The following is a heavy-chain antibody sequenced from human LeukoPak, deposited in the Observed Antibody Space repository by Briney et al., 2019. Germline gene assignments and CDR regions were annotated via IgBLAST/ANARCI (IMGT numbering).Heavy chain of an antibody. J-gene: IGHJ4*02. CDR1: GYTFTSYY. Sequence: ASVKVSCKASGYTFTSYYMHWVRQAPGQGLEWMGIINPSGGSTSYAQKFQGRVTMTRDTSTSTVYMELSSLRSEDTAVYYCARDLYDSSGYYPPTPDYWGQGTLVTVSS. CDR2: INPSGGST. V-gene: IGHV1-46*01. CDR3: ARDLYDSSGYYPPTPDY. D-gene: IGHD3-22*01.